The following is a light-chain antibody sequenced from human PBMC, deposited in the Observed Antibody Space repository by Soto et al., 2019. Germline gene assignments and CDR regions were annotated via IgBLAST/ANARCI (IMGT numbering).Light chain of an antibody. Sequence: EIVLTQSPGTLSLSPGERATLSCGASQTVTSNYLAWYQQKPGQAPRLLIFGASIRVTGIPDRFICSGSGTDFTLTISRLEPEDLAVYYCQHYVTSLTTFGQGTKGDIK. J-gene: IGKJ1*01. CDR1: QTVTSNY. CDR2: GAS. V-gene: IGKV3-20*01. CDR3: QHYVTSLTT.